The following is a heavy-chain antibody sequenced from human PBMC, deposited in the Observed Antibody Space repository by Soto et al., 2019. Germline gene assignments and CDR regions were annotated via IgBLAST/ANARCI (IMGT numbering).Heavy chain of an antibody. Sequence: QVQLVESGGGVVQPGRSLRLSCAASGFTFSSYGMHWVRQAPGKGLAWVAVISYDGSNKYYADSVKGRFTISRDNSKNPRYLQTDSLRAEDAAVYYGAKDQIVLTEGGGDSWGQGTLVTVSS. V-gene: IGHV3-30*18. J-gene: IGHJ4*02. CDR2: ISYDGSNK. D-gene: IGHD2-8*01. CDR3: AKDQIVLTEGGGDS. CDR1: GFTFSSYG.